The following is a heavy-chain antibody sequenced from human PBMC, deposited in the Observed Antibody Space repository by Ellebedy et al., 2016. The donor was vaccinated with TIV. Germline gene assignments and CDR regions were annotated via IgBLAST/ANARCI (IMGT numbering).Heavy chain of an antibody. J-gene: IGHJ4*02. D-gene: IGHD6-13*01. CDR2: IYPGDSDI. V-gene: IGHV5-51*01. CDR3: ARHAGSWFSGGSKAVVY. CDR1: GYSFTDYW. Sequence: GESLKISCQGFGYSFTDYWIGWVRQMPGKGLEWMGIIYPGDSDIRYSPSFQGQVTISADKSISTAYLQWSSLKASDTAMYYCARHAGSWFSGGSKAVVYWGQGTLVTVSS.